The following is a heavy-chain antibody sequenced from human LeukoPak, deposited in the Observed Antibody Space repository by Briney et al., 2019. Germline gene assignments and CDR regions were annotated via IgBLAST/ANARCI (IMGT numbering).Heavy chain of an antibody. D-gene: IGHD2-2*01. V-gene: IGHV1-69*01. CDR1: GGTFSSYA. CDR3: ARTPRYCSSTSCIRGRWSWFDP. CDR2: IIPIFGTA. J-gene: IGHJ5*02. Sequence: SVKVSCKASGGTFSSYAISWVRQAPGQGLEWMGGIIPIFGTANYAQKFQGRVTITADESTSTAYMGLSSLRSEDTAVYYCARTPRYCSSTSCIRGRWSWFDPWGQGTLVTVSS.